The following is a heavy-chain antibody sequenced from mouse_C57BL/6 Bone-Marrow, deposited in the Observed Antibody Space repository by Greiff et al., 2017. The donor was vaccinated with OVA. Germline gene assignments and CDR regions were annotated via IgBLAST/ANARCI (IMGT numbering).Heavy chain of an antibody. J-gene: IGHJ1*03. CDR3: ARMGLRRGWYCDV. CDR1: GFNIKDYY. D-gene: IGHD2-4*01. V-gene: IGHV14-2*01. CDR2: FDPEDGET. Sequence: VQLQQSGAELVKPGASVKLSCTASGFNIKDYYMHWVKQRTEQGLEWIGRFDPEDGETKYAPKFQGKAPITADTSSNTAYLQLSSLASEDTAVYYGARMGLRRGWYCDVWGTGTTVTVSS.